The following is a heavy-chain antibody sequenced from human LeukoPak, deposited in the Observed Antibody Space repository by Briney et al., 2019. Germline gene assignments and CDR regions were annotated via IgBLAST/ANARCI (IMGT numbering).Heavy chain of an antibody. CDR1: GFNLYDAA. Sequence: GGSLRHSRAASGFNLYDAAMTWVRPAPGKGLEWGSLLFSSGRNTNDTVSVRGRFTISRDNSKKTLSLQMNSLRVEDTAIYYCAKDIQLSAWGLGTMVTVSS. D-gene: IGHD5-24*01. CDR2: LFSSGRNT. CDR3: AKDIQLSA. J-gene: IGHJ3*01. V-gene: IGHV3-23*01.